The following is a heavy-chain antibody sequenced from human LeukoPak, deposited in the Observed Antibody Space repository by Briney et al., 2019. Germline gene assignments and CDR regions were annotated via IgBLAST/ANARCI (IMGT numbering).Heavy chain of an antibody. J-gene: IGHJ4*02. CDR1: GFTFSSYW. CDR3: ARDKYGYNTPIDY. D-gene: IGHD5-24*01. CDR2: IKQDGSEK. Sequence: GGSLRLSCAASGFTFSSYWMSWVRQAPGKGLEWVANIKQDGSEKYYVDSVKGRFTISRDNAKNSLYLQMNSLRLEDTAVYYCARDKYGYNTPIDYWGQGTLVTVSS. V-gene: IGHV3-7*01.